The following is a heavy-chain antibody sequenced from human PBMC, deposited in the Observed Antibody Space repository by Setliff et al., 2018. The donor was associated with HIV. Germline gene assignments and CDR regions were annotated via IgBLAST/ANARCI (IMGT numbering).Heavy chain of an antibody. D-gene: IGHD2-21*02. V-gene: IGHV4-38-2*01. CDR2: IYRSGST. Sequence: PSETLSLTCGISDYSITSGYYWGWIRQPPGKGLEWIGSIYRSGSTYDNPPLKSRVTISFDTSKNQFSLILTSVTAADMAVYYCATQGLTVPIPGGYFQHWGPGILVTVSS. CDR3: ATQGLTVPIPGGYFQH. CDR1: DYSITSGYY. J-gene: IGHJ1*01.